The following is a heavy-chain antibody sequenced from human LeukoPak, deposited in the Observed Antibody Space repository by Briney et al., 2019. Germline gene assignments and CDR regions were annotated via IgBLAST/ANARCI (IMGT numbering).Heavy chain of an antibody. CDR1: GGSISPYF. CDR3: ARGNGDYAIHPDY. D-gene: IGHD4-17*01. Sequence: SETLSLTCTLSGGSISPYFWSWIRQPPGKGLDWIGYIYYRGSTNYNPSLKSRVTISVDMSKNQFSLKLSSVTAADTAVYYCARGNGDYAIHPDYWGQGTLVTVSS. J-gene: IGHJ4*02. CDR2: IYYRGST. V-gene: IGHV4-59*01.